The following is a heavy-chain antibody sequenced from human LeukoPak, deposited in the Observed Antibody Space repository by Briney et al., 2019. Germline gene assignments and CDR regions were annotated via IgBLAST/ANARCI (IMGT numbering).Heavy chain of an antibody. CDR3: ARMLGGGYTGLFDC. V-gene: IGHV3-23*01. D-gene: IGHD3-10*02. Sequence: GGSLRLSCAASGFTFSSYAMNWVRQAPGKGLEWVSAISGSGTYTYYADSVKGRFTISRDNSKNTLYLQMNSLRAEDTAVYYCARMLGGGYTGLFDCWGQGTLVSVSS. CDR1: GFTFSSYA. J-gene: IGHJ4*02. CDR2: ISGSGTYT.